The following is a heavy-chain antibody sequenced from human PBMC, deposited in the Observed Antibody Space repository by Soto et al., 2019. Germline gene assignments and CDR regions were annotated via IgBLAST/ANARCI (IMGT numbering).Heavy chain of an antibody. Sequence: SETLSLTCTVSGGSVTNSSYYWGWIRQSPGKGLEWTGSVYYRGRSYSKSSVKSRVTISVDTSKNRFSLSLNSVTASDTAVYFCVSQRTTVPTQAYFDYWGPGALVTVSS. CDR2: VYYRGRS. CDR3: VSQRTTVPTQAYFDY. J-gene: IGHJ4*02. CDR1: GGSVTNSSYY. V-gene: IGHV4-39*01. D-gene: IGHD4-17*01.